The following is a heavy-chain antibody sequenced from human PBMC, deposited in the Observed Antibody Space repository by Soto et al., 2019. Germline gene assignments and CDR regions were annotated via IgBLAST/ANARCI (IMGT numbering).Heavy chain of an antibody. CDR2: ISSSSSYI. D-gene: IGHD3-3*01. V-gene: IGHV3-21*01. Sequence: EVQLVESGGGLVKPGGSLRLSCAASGFTFSSYSMNWVRQAPGKGLEWVSSISSSSSYIYYADSVKGRFTISRDNAKNSLYQQMNSLRAADAAVYYCARDQASTYDFWSGYYPYYYGMDVWGRGTTVTVSS. J-gene: IGHJ6*02. CDR3: ARDQASTYDFWSGYYPYYYGMDV. CDR1: GFTFSSYS.